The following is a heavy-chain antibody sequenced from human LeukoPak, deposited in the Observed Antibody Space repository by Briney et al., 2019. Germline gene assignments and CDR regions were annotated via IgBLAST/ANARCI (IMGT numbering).Heavy chain of an antibody. D-gene: IGHD3-10*01. V-gene: IGHV1-18*01. CDR3: ARDYKGGWFDP. CDR1: GYTFTSYG. Sequence: ASVKVSCKASGYTFTSYGISWVRRAPGQGLEWMGWISAYNGNTNYAQKLQGRVTMTTDTSTSTAYMELRSLRSGDTAVYYCARDYKGGWFDPWGQGTLVTVSS. CDR2: ISAYNGNT. J-gene: IGHJ5*02.